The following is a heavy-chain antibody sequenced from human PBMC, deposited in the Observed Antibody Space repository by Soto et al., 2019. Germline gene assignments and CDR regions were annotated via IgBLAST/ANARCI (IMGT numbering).Heavy chain of an antibody. CDR3: ASPEEGVILGGP. J-gene: IGHJ5*02. Sequence: SETLSLTCTVSGGSISSSSYYWGWIRQPPGKGLEWIGSIYYSGSTYYNPSLKSRVTISVDTSKNQFSLKLSSVTAADTAVYYCASPEEGVILGGPWGQGSLVPVSS. CDR1: GGSISSSSYY. V-gene: IGHV4-39*01. D-gene: IGHD3-10*01. CDR2: IYYSGST.